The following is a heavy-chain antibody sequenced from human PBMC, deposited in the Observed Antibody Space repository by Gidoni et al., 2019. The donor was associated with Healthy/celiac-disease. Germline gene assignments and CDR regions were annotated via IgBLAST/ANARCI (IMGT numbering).Heavy chain of an antibody. Sequence: QVQLVQSGAEVKKPGSSVKVSCKASGGPFSSYAISWVRQAPGQVLGWMGGIIPIFGTANYAQKFQGRVTITADKSTSTAYMELSSLRSEDTAVYYCARRSVVVPAATTYYYYYMDVWGKGTTVTVSS. CDR1: GGPFSSYA. J-gene: IGHJ6*03. CDR3: ARRSVVVPAATTYYYYYMDV. V-gene: IGHV1-69*06. D-gene: IGHD2-2*01. CDR2: IIPIFGTA.